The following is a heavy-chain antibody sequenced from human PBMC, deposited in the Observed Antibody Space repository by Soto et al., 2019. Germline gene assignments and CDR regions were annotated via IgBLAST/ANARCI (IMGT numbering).Heavy chain of an antibody. CDR1: GFTFSNYA. Sequence: GGSLRLSCAASGFTFSNYAMSWVRQAPGKGLEWVSAITGSGGSTYYADSVKGRFTISRDNSKNTLYLQMNSLRADDTAVYYCAKDLFAMVRGAPTDYWGQGTLVTVSS. D-gene: IGHD3-10*01. CDR2: ITGSGGST. CDR3: AKDLFAMVRGAPTDY. J-gene: IGHJ4*02. V-gene: IGHV3-23*01.